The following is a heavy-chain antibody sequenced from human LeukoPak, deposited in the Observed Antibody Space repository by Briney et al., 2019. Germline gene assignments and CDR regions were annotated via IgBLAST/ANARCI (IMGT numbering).Heavy chain of an antibody. Sequence: SETLSLTCTVSGGSISSYYWSWIRQPPGKGLEWIGYIYYSGSTNYNPSLKSRVTISVDTSKNQFSLKLSSVTAADTAVYYCAAQQLVRSYFDYWGQGTLVTVSA. D-gene: IGHD6-6*01. CDR1: GGSISSYY. CDR3: AAQQLVRSYFDY. CDR2: IYYSGST. J-gene: IGHJ4*02. V-gene: IGHV4-59*01.